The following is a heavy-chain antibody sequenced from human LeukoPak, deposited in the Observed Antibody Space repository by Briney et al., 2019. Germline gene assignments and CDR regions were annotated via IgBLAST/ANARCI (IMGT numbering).Heavy chain of an antibody. Sequence: GGSLRLSCAASGFTFSSYGMHWVRQAPGKGLEWVAVISYDGSNKYYADSVKGRFTISRDNSKNTLYLQMNSLRAEDTAVYYCAKEYSSNHYYYYGMDVWGKGTTVTVSS. J-gene: IGHJ6*04. CDR3: AKEYSSNHYYYYGMDV. V-gene: IGHV3-30*18. D-gene: IGHD6-13*01. CDR1: GFTFSSYG. CDR2: ISYDGSNK.